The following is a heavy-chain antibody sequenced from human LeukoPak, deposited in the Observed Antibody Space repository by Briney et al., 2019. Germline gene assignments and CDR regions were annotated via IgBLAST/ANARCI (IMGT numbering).Heavy chain of an antibody. D-gene: IGHD3-22*01. CDR3: ARSNYYDSSGYPSFDS. CDR1: GFTFSSYS. CDR2: ISSSRTI. J-gene: IGHJ4*02. Sequence: GGSLRLSCAASGFTFSSYSMNWVRQAPGKGLEWISYISSSRTIYYADSVKGRFTISRDNAKNSLFLQMNSLRAEDTAVYYCARSNYYDSSGYPSFDSWGQGTLVTVSS. V-gene: IGHV3-48*04.